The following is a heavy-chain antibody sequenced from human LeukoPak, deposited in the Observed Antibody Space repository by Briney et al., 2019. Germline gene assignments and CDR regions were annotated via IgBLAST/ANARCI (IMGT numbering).Heavy chain of an antibody. J-gene: IGHJ6*02. CDR2: ISAYNGNT. CDR1: GYTFTSYG. CDR3: ATSWGIGSVSALVAYYGMDV. V-gene: IGHV1-18*01. Sequence: ASVTVSCKASGYTFTSYGISWVRQAPGQGLEWMGWISAYNGNTNYAQKLQGRVTMTTDTSTSTAYMELRSLRSDDTAVYYCATSWGIGSVSALVAYYGMDVWGQGTTVTVSS. D-gene: IGHD6-25*01.